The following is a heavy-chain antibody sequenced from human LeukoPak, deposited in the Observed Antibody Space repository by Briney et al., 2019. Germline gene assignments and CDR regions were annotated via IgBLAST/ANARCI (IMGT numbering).Heavy chain of an antibody. J-gene: IGHJ6*03. CDR2: IWYDGSNK. Sequence: GRSLRLSCAASGFTFSSYGIHWVRQAPGKGLEWVAVIWYDGSNKYYADSVKGRFTISRDNSKNTLYLQMNSLRAEDTAGYYCAKDFGTAYDYYYMDVWGKGTTVTVSS. CDR1: GFTFSSYG. CDR3: AKDFGTAYDYYYMDV. V-gene: IGHV3-33*06. D-gene: IGHD3-16*01.